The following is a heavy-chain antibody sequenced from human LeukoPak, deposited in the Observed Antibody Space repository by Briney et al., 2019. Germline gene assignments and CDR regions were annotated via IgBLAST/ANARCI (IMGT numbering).Heavy chain of an antibody. CDR2: INSDGSST. D-gene: IGHD3-22*01. V-gene: IGHV3-74*01. CDR1: GFTFSSYW. CDR3: ARVRRSSGYYRYFDY. J-gene: IGHJ4*02. Sequence: GGSLRLSCAASGFTFSSYWMHWVRHAPGKGLVWVSRINSDGSSTSYADSVKGRFTISRDNAKNTLYLQMNSLRAEDTAVYYCARVRRSSGYYRYFDYWGQGTLVTVSS.